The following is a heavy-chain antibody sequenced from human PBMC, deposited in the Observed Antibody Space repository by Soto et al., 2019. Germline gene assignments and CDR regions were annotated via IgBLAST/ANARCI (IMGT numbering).Heavy chain of an antibody. Sequence: SVKVSCKASGGTFSSYAMSWVRQAPGQGLEWMGGIIPIFGTANYAQKFQGRVTITADKSTSTAYMELSSLRSEDTAVYYCARDHFIAAAGYFDYWGQGTLVTVSS. D-gene: IGHD6-13*01. V-gene: IGHV1-69*06. J-gene: IGHJ4*02. CDR2: IIPIFGTA. CDR3: ARDHFIAAAGYFDY. CDR1: GGTFSSYA.